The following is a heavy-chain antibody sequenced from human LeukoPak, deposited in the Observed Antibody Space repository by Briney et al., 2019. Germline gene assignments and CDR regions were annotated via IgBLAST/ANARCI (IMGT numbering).Heavy chain of an antibody. Sequence: GESLKISCKGSGYSFTSYWIGWVRQMPGKGLEWMGVIYPGDSVIRYSPSFQGHGTISADRSVSTAYLQWTSLKASDTAMYYCARWFSAGTSDYFDYWGQGTLVTVSS. V-gene: IGHV5-51*01. CDR3: ARWFSAGTSDYFDY. D-gene: IGHD6-13*01. CDR1: GYSFTSYW. CDR2: IYPGDSVI. J-gene: IGHJ4*02.